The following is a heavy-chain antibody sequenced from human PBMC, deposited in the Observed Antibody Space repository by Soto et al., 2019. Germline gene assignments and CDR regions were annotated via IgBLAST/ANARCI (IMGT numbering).Heavy chain of an antibody. J-gene: IGHJ4*02. CDR3: ARDPNVLLWFGDVIGLDY. V-gene: IGHV1-18*04. D-gene: IGHD3-10*01. Sequence: GASVKVSCKASGYTFTSYGISWVRQAPGQGLEWMGWISAYNGNTNYAQKLQGRVTMTTDTSTSTAYMELRSLRSDDTAVYYCARDPNVLLWFGDVIGLDYWGQGTLVTVSS. CDR2: ISAYNGNT. CDR1: GYTFTSYG.